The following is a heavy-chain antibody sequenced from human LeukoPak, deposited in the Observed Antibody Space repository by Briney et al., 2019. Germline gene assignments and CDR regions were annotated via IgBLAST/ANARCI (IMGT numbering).Heavy chain of an antibody. CDR1: DGSFSGYY. CDR2: INHSGST. Sequence: SETLSLTCAVYDGSFSGYYWSWIRQPPGKGLEWIGEINHSGSTNYNPSLKSRVTISLDTSKSQFSLKVRYVTAADTAVYYCARGLNDSWTGENYRGQGTLVTVSS. CDR3: ARGLNDSWTGENY. J-gene: IGHJ4*02. V-gene: IGHV4-34*01. D-gene: IGHD3-3*01.